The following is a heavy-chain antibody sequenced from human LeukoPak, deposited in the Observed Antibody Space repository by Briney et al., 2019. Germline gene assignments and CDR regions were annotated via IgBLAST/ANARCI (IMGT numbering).Heavy chain of an antibody. CDR2: ISGSGGST. Sequence: GGSLRLSCAASGITFSSYGMSWVRQAPGKGLGWVSAISGSGGSTYYADSVKGRFTISRDNSKNTLYLQMNSLRAEDTAVYYCAKSPEAWWFDPWGQGTLVTVSS. V-gene: IGHV3-23*01. CDR3: AKSPEAWWFDP. J-gene: IGHJ5*02. CDR1: GITFSSYG.